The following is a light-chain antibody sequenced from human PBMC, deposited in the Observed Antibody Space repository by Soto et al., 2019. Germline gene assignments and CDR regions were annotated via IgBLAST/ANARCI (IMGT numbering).Light chain of an antibody. CDR3: QQYASSPLT. Sequence: EIVLTQSPGTLSLSSGERATLSCRASQSVRSNYLAWYQQKPGQAPRLLIYGASSRATGIPDRFGGSGSVTDFTLTISRLEPEDFVVYYCQQYASSPLTFGGGTKVEIK. J-gene: IGKJ4*01. V-gene: IGKV3-20*01. CDR2: GAS. CDR1: QSVRSNY.